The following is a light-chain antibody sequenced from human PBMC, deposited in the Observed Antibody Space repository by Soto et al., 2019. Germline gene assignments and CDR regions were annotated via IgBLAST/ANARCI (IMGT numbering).Light chain of an antibody. V-gene: IGKV4-1*01. CDR2: WAS. J-gene: IGKJ1*01. Sequence: DIVMTQSPDSLAVSLGERATINCKSSQSVLYNSNNKDYLAWYQQKPGQPPKLLIYWASTRESGVPDRSSDSGSGTDFTLTISSLQAEDVAIYYCQQYYSTPSWTFGQGTKVEIK. CDR1: QSVLYNSNNKDY. CDR3: QQYYSTPSWT.